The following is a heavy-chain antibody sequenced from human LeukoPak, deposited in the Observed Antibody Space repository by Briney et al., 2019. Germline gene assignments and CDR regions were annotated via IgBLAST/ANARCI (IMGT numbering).Heavy chain of an antibody. CDR3: ARGRDGYSYYYYYGMDV. Sequence: SETLSLTCTVSGGSISSYYWSWIRQPAGKGLEWIGRIYTSGSTNYNPSLKSRVTMSVDTSKNQFSLKLSSVTAADTAVYYCARGRDGYSYYYYYGMDVWGQGTPVTVSS. CDR2: IYTSGST. J-gene: IGHJ6*02. CDR1: GGSISSYY. V-gene: IGHV4-4*07. D-gene: IGHD5-24*01.